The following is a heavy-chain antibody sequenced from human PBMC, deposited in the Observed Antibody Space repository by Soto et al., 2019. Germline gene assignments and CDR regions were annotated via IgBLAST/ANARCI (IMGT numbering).Heavy chain of an antibody. V-gene: IGHV4-39*01. CDR1: GGSISSSSYY. CDR2: IYYSGST. J-gene: IGHJ4*02. Sequence: SETLSLTCTVSGGSISSSSYYWGWIHQPPGKGLEWIGSIYYSGSTYYNPSLKSRVTISVDTSKNQFSLKLSSVTAADTAVYYCARHARNTAMVRTTFDYWGQGTLVTVSS. CDR3: ARHARNTAMVRTTFDY. D-gene: IGHD5-18*01.